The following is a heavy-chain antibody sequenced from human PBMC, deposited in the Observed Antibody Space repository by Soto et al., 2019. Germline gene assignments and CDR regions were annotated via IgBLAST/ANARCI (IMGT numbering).Heavy chain of an antibody. Sequence: GGSLRLSCEASGFIFRSYAMNWVRQAPGKGLEWVSSISGTGGSRYYADSVKGRFTISRDFSKSTLSLQMNSLRAEDTAVYYCAKGGEYSYTFDYWGQGILVTVS. CDR2: ISGTGGSR. D-gene: IGHD5-18*01. V-gene: IGHV3-23*01. CDR3: AKGGEYSYTFDY. J-gene: IGHJ4*02. CDR1: GFIFRSYA.